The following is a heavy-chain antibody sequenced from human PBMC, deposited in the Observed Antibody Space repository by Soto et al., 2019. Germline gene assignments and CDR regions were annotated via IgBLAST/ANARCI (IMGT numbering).Heavy chain of an antibody. CDR3: ARGDYQNSIDY. CDR1: GDSMTSGDYS. V-gene: IGHV4-30-2*01. J-gene: IGHJ4*02. CDR2: IYRTGNT. Sequence: QLQLQESGSRLVKSSQTLSLTCTVSGDSMTSGDYSWSWIRQPPGKGLEWLGYIYRTGNTHYSPSLKSRVAISQDRSKNQFSLEWTSVTAADTAVDSWARGDYQNSIDYWGQGTLVTVS. D-gene: IGHD2-2*01.